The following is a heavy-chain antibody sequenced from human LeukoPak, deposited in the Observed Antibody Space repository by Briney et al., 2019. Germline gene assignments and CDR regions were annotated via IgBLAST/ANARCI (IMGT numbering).Heavy chain of an antibody. CDR3: ARAPSRITIFGVVIRHADYFDY. CDR1: GYTFTSYY. CDR2: INPSGGST. D-gene: IGHD3-3*01. Sequence: ASVKVSCKASGYTFTSYYMHWVRQAPGQGLEWMGIINPSGGSTSYAQKFKGRVTMTRDTSTSTVYMELSSLRSEDTAVYYCARAPSRITIFGVVIRHADYFDYWGQGTLVTVSS. V-gene: IGHV1-46*01. J-gene: IGHJ4*02.